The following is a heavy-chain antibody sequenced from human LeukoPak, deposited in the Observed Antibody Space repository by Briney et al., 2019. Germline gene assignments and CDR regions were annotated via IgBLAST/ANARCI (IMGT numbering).Heavy chain of an antibody. CDR3: ARVSLGNSGSYFSRSVPAWFPNYYYMDV. CDR1: GFTFSDYY. CDR2: ISSSGSTI. Sequence: PGGSLRLSCAASGFTFSDYYMSWIRQAPGKGLEWVSYISSSGSTIYYTDSVKGRFTISRDNAKNSLYLQMNSLRAEDTAVYYCARVSLGNSGSYFSRSVPAWFPNYYYMDVWGKGTTVTVSS. V-gene: IGHV3-11*04. D-gene: IGHD1-26*01. J-gene: IGHJ6*03.